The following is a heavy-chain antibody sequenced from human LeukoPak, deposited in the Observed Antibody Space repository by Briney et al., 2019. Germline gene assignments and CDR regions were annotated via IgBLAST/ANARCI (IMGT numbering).Heavy chain of an antibody. CDR2: ISYDGSNK. J-gene: IGHJ4*02. Sequence: GGSLRLSCAASGFTFSSYGMHWVRQAPGKGLEWVAVISYDGSNKYYADSVKGRFTISRDNSKNTLYLQMNSLRAEDTAVYYCAGGTLQAPDQSPEWREWELLGFDYWGQGTLVTVSS. CDR3: AGGTLQAPDQSPEWREWELLGFDY. CDR1: GFTFSSYG. D-gene: IGHD1-26*01. V-gene: IGHV3-30*03.